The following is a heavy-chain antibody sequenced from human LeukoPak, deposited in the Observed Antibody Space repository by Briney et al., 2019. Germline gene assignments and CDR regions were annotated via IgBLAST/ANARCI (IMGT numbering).Heavy chain of an antibody. CDR2: INHSGST. CDR1: GGSFSGYY. Sequence: SETLSLTCAVYGGSFSGYYWIWIRQPPGKGLEWIGEINHSGSTNYNPSLKSRVTISVDTSKNQFSLKLSSVTAADTAVYYCARASKWVPAAHNWFDPWGQGTLVTVSS. D-gene: IGHD2-2*01. CDR3: ARASKWVPAAHNWFDP. J-gene: IGHJ5*02. V-gene: IGHV4-34*01.